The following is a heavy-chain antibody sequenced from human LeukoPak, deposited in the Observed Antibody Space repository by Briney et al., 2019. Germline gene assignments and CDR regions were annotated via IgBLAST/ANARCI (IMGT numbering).Heavy chain of an antibody. CDR3: ARRKRYFDWLPFDY. D-gene: IGHD3-9*01. CDR1: GGSFSGYY. V-gene: IGHV4-34*01. J-gene: IGHJ4*02. Sequence: SETLSLTRAVYGGSFSGYYWSWIRQPPGKGLEWIGEINHSGSTNYNPSLKSRVTISVDTSKNQFSLKLSSVTAADTAVYYCARRKRYFDWLPFDYWGQGTLVTVSS. CDR2: INHSGST.